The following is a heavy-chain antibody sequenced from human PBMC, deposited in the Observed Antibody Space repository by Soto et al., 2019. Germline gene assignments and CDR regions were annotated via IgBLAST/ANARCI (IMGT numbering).Heavy chain of an antibody. CDR1: GFSLSTSGMC. V-gene: IGHV2-70*11. J-gene: IGHJ4*02. CDR2: IDWDDDK. D-gene: IGHD3-10*01. Sequence: SGPTLVNPTQTLTLTCTFSGFSLSTSGMCVSWIRQPPGKALEWLARIDWDDDKYYSTSLKTRLTISKDTSKNQVVLTMTNMDPVDTATYYCARTRTNYGSGSFTVDYWGQGTTVTVSS. CDR3: ARTRTNYGSGSFTVDY.